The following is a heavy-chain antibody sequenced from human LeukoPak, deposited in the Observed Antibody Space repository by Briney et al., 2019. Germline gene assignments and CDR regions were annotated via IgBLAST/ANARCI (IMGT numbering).Heavy chain of an antibody. J-gene: IGHJ6*03. CDR3: ARDSAIVGAIYYMDV. Sequence: PGGSLRLSCAASGFTVRSNYMSWVRQAPGRGLEWVSVIFSNGSTYYADSVKGRFTISRDNSKNKVFLQMNSLRAEDTAVYYCARDSAIVGAIYYMDVWGKGTTVTVS. D-gene: IGHD1-26*01. CDR2: IFSNGST. CDR1: GFTVRSNY. V-gene: IGHV3-53*01.